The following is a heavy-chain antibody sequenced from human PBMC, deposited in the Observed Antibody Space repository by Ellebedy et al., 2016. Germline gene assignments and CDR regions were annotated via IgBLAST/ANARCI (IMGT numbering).Heavy chain of an antibody. Sequence: ASVKVSCKASGYTFTSNYIHWVRQVPRQGLEWMGVIDPIGGGPTYAQKLQGRVTMTRDTSTSTVYMELTSLISEDTAVYSCARDRYSSSGRKRGTMDVWGQGTTVTVSS. V-gene: IGHV1-46*04. D-gene: IGHD6-13*01. J-gene: IGHJ6*02. CDR2: IDPIGGGP. CDR3: ARDRYSSSGRKRGTMDV. CDR1: GYTFTSNY.